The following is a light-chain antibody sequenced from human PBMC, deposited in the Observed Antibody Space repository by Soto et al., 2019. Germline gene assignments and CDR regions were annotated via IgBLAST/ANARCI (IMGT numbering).Light chain of an antibody. CDR3: QQYNIYPLT. CDR2: SAS. J-gene: IGKJ4*01. Sequence: DVQMTQSPSSLSASVGDRVTITCRASQDINSYLAWYQQKPGNAPKSLIYSASSLQTGVPSRFRGSEPGTDFTLTISNLQPEDSATYCCQQYNIYPLTFGGGTKVEIK. V-gene: IGKV1D-16*01. CDR1: QDINSY.